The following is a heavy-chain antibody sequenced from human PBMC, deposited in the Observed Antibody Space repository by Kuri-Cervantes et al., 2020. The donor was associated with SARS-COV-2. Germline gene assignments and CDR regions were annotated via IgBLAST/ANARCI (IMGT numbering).Heavy chain of an antibody. CDR3: AKDPTYSDSSGTFDY. J-gene: IGHJ4*02. Sequence: LSLTCAASGFTFSSYGTHWVRQAPGKGLEWVAVISYDGSNKYYADSVKGRFTISRDNSKNTLYLQMNSLRAEDTAVYYCAKDPTYSDSSGTFDYWGQGTLVTVSS. D-gene: IGHD3-22*01. CDR2: ISYDGSNK. CDR1: GFTFSSYG. V-gene: IGHV3-30*18.